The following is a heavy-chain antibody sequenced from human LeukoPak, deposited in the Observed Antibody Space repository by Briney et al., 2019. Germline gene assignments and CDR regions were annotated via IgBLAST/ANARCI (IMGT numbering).Heavy chain of an antibody. Sequence: ASVKVSCKASGYTFTKYGISWVRQAPGQGLEWRGWVSGYNGNMGYAQRLQGRVTMTADTSTSTAYMELRSLRSDDAAVYYCARQSVISSRSPDDAFDLWGQGTMVTVSS. CDR1: GYTFTKYG. V-gene: IGHV1-18*01. J-gene: IGHJ3*01. CDR2: VSGYNGNM. CDR3: ARQSVISSRSPDDAFDL. D-gene: IGHD2-21*01.